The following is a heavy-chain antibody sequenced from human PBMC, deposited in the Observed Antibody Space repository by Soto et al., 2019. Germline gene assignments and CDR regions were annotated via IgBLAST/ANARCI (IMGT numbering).Heavy chain of an antibody. Sequence: GESLKISCKGSGYSFTSYWIGWVRQMPGKGLEWMGIIYPGDSDTRYSPSFQGQVTISADKSISTAYLQWSSLKASDTAMYYCVRQYPTFSGDDAFDIWGQGTMVTVSS. CDR1: GYSFTSYW. D-gene: IGHD3-10*01. CDR3: VRQYPTFSGDDAFDI. CDR2: IYPGDSDT. V-gene: IGHV5-51*01. J-gene: IGHJ3*02.